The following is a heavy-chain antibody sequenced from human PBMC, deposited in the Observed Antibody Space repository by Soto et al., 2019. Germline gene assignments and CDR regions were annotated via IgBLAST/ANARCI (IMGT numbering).Heavy chain of an antibody. D-gene: IGHD3-16*02. CDR3: TRPDYDYVWGSYHYDY. V-gene: IGHV3-73*01. J-gene: IGHJ4*02. CDR1: GFTFSGSA. Sequence: GGSLRLSCAASGFTFSGSAMHWVRQASGKGLEWVGRIRSKANSYATAYAASVKGRFTISRDDSKNTAYLQMNSLKTEDTAVYYCTRPDYDYVWGSYHYDYWGQGTLVTVSS. CDR2: IRSKANSYAT.